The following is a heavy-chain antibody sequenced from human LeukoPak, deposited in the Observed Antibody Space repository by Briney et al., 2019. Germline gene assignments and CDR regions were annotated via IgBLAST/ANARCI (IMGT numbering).Heavy chain of an antibody. CDR2: IYSGGST. Sequence: PGGSLRLSCAASGFTFSSYAMSWVRQAPGKGLEWVSVIYSGGSTYYADSVKGRFTISRDNSKNTLYLQMNSLRAEDTAVYYCAREVPYYYGSGSYYSPGGWFDPWGQGTLVTVSS. J-gene: IGHJ5*02. CDR3: AREVPYYYGSGSYYSPGGWFDP. D-gene: IGHD3-10*01. V-gene: IGHV3-53*01. CDR1: GFTFSSYA.